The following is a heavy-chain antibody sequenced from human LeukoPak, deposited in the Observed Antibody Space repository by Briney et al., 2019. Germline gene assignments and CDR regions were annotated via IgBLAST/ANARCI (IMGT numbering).Heavy chain of an antibody. CDR1: GYSFTSYW. CDR2: IYPGDSDT. D-gene: IGHD6-19*01. CDR3: ARQGSGWYYNDAFDI. Sequence: GESLKISCKGSGYSFTSYWIGWVRQMPGKGLEWMGIIYPGDSDTRYSPSFQGQVTISADKSISTAYLQWSSLKASDTAMYYCARQGSGWYYNDAFDIWGRGTMVTVSS. J-gene: IGHJ3*02. V-gene: IGHV5-51*01.